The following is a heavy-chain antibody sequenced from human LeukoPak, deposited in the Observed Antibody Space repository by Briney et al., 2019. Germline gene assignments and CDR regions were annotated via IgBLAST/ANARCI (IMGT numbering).Heavy chain of an antibody. D-gene: IGHD3-10*01. CDR1: GYTFSSYD. CDR3: ARGRKDERPYYYDV. V-gene: IGHV1-8*01. Sequence: ASVKVSCKASGYTFSSYDINWVRQAPGQGLEWMGWMNPNSGNTGYAQKFQGRVTMTRNTSITTAYMELSSLRSEDTAVYYCARGRKDERPYYYDVWGKGTTVTISS. CDR2: MNPNSGNT. J-gene: IGHJ6*04.